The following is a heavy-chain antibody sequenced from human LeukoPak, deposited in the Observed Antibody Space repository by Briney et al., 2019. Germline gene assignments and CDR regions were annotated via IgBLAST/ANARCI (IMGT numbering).Heavy chain of an antibody. CDR1: GYSFNSQH. Sequence: ASVKVSCKASGYSFNSQHIHWVRQAPGQGLEWMGIIIPSGGGTNYAQKFQGRISMTRDTSTSTLYLEMNSLRSDYTAIYYCARGCIRGGCFDSWGRGSLVIVSS. CDR2: IIPSGGGT. CDR3: ARGCIRGGCFDS. J-gene: IGHJ5*01. D-gene: IGHD1-20*01. V-gene: IGHV1-46*02.